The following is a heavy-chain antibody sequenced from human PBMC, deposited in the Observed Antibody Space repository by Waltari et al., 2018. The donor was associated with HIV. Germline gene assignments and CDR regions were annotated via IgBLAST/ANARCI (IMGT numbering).Heavy chain of an antibody. Sequence: QVQLVESGGGVVQPGRSLRLSCAPSGFSFSSEAMHWVRQAPGKGLEWVAAISYDGRNKFYADSVKGRFTISRDNSKNTVYVEMSSLSPEDTAVYFCARDAAPPEYWGQGTLVTVSS. CDR2: ISYDGRNK. CDR1: GFSFSSEA. V-gene: IGHV3-30*04. J-gene: IGHJ4*02. CDR3: ARDAAPPEY.